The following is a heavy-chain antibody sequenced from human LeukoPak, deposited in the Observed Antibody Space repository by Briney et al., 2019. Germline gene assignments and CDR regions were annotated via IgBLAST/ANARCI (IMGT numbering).Heavy chain of an antibody. D-gene: IGHD6-13*01. CDR1: GFIFSNYG. CDR3: AKDQVHSSSFADY. V-gene: IGHV3-30*02. Sequence: GGSLRLSCAASGFIFSNYGMHWVRQTPGRGLDWVAFIRNDGSNKYYGDFVKGRFTISRDNSRNTLYLQMNSLRAEDTAVYHCAKDQVHSSSFADYWGQGTLVTVSS. J-gene: IGHJ4*02. CDR2: IRNDGSNK.